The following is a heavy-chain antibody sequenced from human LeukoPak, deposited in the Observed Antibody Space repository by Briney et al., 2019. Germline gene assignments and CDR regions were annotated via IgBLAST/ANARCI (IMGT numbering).Heavy chain of an antibody. CDR2: FYNSGST. CDR3: VLMPGY. V-gene: IGHV4-39*01. J-gene: IGHJ4*02. D-gene: IGHD2-2*01. Sequence: PSESLSLTCTVSGGSISSSNYYWGWVRQPPGKGLEWIGSFYNSGSTYYNPSLKSRVTISVDTSKKQFPLRLTSVTAADTAVYYCVLMPGYWGQGILVAVSS. CDR1: GGSISSSNYY.